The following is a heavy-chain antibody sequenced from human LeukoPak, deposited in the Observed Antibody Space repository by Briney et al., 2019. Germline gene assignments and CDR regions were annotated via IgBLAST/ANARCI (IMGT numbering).Heavy chain of an antibody. V-gene: IGHV3-33*01. D-gene: IGHD5-12*01. CDR1: GFTFSSYG. CDR2: IWYDGSNK. Sequence: GRSLRLSCAASGFTFSSYGMHWVRQAPGKGLEWVAVIWYDGSNKYYADSVKGRFTITRDNSKNTLYLQMNSLRAEDTAVYYCARGYSGYDSSMRYWGQGTLVTVSS. CDR3: ARGYSGYDSSMRY. J-gene: IGHJ4*02.